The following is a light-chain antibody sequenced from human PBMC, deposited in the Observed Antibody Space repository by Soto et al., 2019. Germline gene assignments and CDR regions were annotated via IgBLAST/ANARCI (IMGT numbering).Light chain of an antibody. Sequence: EIVMTQSPATLSVSPGERATLSCRASQSITTKLAWYQQKPGQPPRILIYGASTRAAGIPARFSGSGSGTEFTLTISSLQSEDFAVYYCQQYNNWPPLTFGGGTKVEIK. CDR1: QSITTK. CDR3: QQYNNWPPLT. J-gene: IGKJ4*01. CDR2: GAS. V-gene: IGKV3-15*01.